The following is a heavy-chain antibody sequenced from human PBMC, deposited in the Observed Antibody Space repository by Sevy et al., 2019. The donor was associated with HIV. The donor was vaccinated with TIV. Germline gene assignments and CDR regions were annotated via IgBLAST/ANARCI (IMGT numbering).Heavy chain of an antibody. V-gene: IGHV3-23*01. Sequence: GGSLRLSCAASGFTFRSYAMNWVRQAPGKGLEWVSTIYGSGGTTYYADSVKGRFTISRDNSENTLYVQMNSLRAEDTAVYFCAGGRYDSSGSFDAFDIWGQGTMVTVSS. CDR1: GFTFRSYA. J-gene: IGHJ3*02. CDR3: AGGRYDSSGSFDAFDI. D-gene: IGHD3-22*01. CDR2: IYGSGGTT.